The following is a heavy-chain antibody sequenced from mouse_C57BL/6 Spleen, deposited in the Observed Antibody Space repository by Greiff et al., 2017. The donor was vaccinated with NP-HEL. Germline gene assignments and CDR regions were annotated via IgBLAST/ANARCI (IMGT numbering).Heavy chain of an antibody. CDR3: ARSPYYYGSSYFDY. CDR1: GYTFTSYD. D-gene: IGHD1-1*01. J-gene: IGHJ2*01. CDR2: IYPRDGST. Sequence: QVQLKQSGPELVKPGASVNLSCKASGYTFTSYDINWVKQRPGQGLEWIGWIYPRDGSTKYNEKFKGKATLTVDTSSSTAYMELHSLTSEDSAVYFCARSPYYYGSSYFDYWGQGTTLTVSS. V-gene: IGHV1-85*01.